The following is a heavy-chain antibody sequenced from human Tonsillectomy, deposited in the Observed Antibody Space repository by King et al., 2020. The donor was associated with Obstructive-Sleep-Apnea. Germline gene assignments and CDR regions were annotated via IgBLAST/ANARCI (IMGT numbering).Heavy chain of an antibody. CDR1: GFTFSSYR. CDR2: ISSSSSTI. D-gene: IGHD3-22*01. J-gene: IGHJ2*01. CDR3: ARDLSTYYYDSSGYYQLNRGWYFDL. Sequence: VQLVESGGGLVQPGGSLRLSCAASGFTFSSYRMNWVRQAPGKGLEWVSYISSSSSTIYYADSVKGRFTISRDNAKNSLYLQMNSLRAEDTAVYYCARDLSTYYYDSSGYYQLNRGWYFDLWGRGTLVTVSS. V-gene: IGHV3-48*04.